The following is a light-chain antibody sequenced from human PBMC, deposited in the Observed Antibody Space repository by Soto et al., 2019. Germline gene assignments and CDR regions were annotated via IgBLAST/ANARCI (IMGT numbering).Light chain of an antibody. CDR1: QSVSSN. J-gene: IGKJ1*01. CDR3: QQYNNWPPT. Sequence: EIVMMQFPAALSVSQGERATLSCRASQSVSSNLAWYQQKPGQAPRLLIYGASTRATGIPARFSGSGSGTKFTLTISSLQSEDFAVYYCQQYNNWPPTFGQGTKV. V-gene: IGKV3-15*01. CDR2: GAS.